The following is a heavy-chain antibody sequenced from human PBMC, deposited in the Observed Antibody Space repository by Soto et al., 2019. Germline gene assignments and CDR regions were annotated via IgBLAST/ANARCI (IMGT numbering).Heavy chain of an antibody. D-gene: IGHD5-18*01. CDR3: ASATDTAMVHDAFDI. CDR1: GYTFTSYG. Sequence: GASVKVSCKASGYTFTSYGMSWVRQAPGQGLEWMGWISAYNGNTNYAQKLQGRVTMTTDTSTSTAYMELRSLRSDDTAVYYCASATDTAMVHDAFDIWGQGTMVTVSS. CDR2: ISAYNGNT. V-gene: IGHV1-18*04. J-gene: IGHJ3*02.